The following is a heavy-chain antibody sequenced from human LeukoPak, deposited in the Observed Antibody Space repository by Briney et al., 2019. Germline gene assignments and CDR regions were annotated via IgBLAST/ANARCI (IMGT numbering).Heavy chain of an antibody. CDR3: ARAGHPSGSFPDY. V-gene: IGHV3-21*01. Sequence: GGTLRLSCGASGFIFTRYVMNWVRQAPGKGLEWVSSISSSSSYIYYADSVKGRFTISRDNAKNSLYLQMNSLRAEDTAVYYCARAGHPSGSFPDYWGQGTLVTVSS. D-gene: IGHD3-10*01. CDR1: GFIFTRYV. CDR2: ISSSSSYI. J-gene: IGHJ4*02.